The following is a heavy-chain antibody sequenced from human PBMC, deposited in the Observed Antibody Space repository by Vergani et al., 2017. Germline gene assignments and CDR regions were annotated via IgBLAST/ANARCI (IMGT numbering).Heavy chain of an antibody. CDR2: ISYDGSNK. J-gene: IGHJ4*02. CDR1: GFTFSSYA. V-gene: IGHV3-30-3*01. CDR3: ARGASGDYVSSLDY. D-gene: IGHD4-17*01. Sequence: QVQLVESGGGVVQPGRSLRLSCAASGFTFSSYAMHWVRQAPGKGLEWVAVISYDGSNKYYADSVKGRFTISRDNSKTTLYLQMNSLRAEDTAVYYCARGASGDYVSSLDYWGQGTLVTVSS.